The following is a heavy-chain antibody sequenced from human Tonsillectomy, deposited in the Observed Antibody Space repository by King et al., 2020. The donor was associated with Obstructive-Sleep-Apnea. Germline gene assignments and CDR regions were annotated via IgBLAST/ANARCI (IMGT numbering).Heavy chain of an antibody. V-gene: IGHV4-38-2*02. Sequence: QLQESGPGLVKPSETLSLTCTVSGYSISSGYYWGWIRQPPGKGLEWIGSIYHSGSTYYNPSLKSRVTISVDTSKTQFSLKLSSVTAADTAVYYCARDYYYDSSGYYVDYWGQGTLVTVSS. J-gene: IGHJ4*02. CDR3: ARDYYYDSSGYYVDY. CDR2: IYHSGST. CDR1: GYSISSGYY. D-gene: IGHD3-22*01.